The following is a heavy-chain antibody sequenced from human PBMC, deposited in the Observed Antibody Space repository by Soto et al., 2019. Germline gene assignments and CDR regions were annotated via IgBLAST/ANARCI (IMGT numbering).Heavy chain of an antibody. Sequence: HGESLKISCTGSGYSFTSYWISWVRQMPGKGLEWMGRIDPSDSYTNYSPSFQGHVTISADKSISTAYLQWSSLKASDTAMYYCASLSPVPAAIPVVLSLSYYGMDVWGQGTTVTVSS. V-gene: IGHV5-10-1*01. CDR2: IDPSDSYT. CDR3: ASLSPVPAAIPVVLSLSYYGMDV. CDR1: GYSFTSYW. D-gene: IGHD2-2*02. J-gene: IGHJ6*02.